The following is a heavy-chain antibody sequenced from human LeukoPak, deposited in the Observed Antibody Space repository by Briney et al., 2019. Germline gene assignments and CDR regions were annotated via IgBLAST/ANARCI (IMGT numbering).Heavy chain of an antibody. CDR2: ISYDGSNK. Sequence: GGSLRLSCAASGFTFSSYAMHWVRQAPGKGLEWVAVISYDGSNKYYADSVKGRFTISRDNAKNSLYLQMNSLRAEDTAVYYCAREGQQRDAFDIWGQGTMVTVSS. CDR3: AREGQQRDAFDI. CDR1: GFTFSSYA. D-gene: IGHD6-13*01. V-gene: IGHV3-30*04. J-gene: IGHJ3*02.